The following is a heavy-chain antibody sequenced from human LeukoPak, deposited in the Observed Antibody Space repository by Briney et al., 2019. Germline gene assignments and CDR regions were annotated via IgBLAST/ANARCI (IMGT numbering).Heavy chain of an antibody. J-gene: IGHJ4*02. CDR1: GFTFSGSA. V-gene: IGHV3-73*01. CDR2: IRSKANGYAT. Sequence: PGGSLRLSCAASGFTFSGSALHWVRQASGKGLEWVGRIRSKANGYATAYAASGKGRFTISRDDSKNTAYLQMDSLKPGDTAVYYCTGNYYGSGSYADFDYWGQGTLVTVSS. D-gene: IGHD3-10*01. CDR3: TGNYYGSGSYADFDY.